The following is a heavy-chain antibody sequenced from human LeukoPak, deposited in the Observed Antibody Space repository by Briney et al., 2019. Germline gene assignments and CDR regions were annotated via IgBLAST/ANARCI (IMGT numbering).Heavy chain of an antibody. CDR2: IYYSGNT. CDR3: ARGPTVVTPDKQFDY. J-gene: IGHJ4*02. V-gene: IGHV4-39*01. Sequence: PSETLSLTCTVSGVSISSSNSYWGWIRQPPGKGLEWIGSIYYSGNTYYNASLKSQVSISIDTSKNQFSLKLSSVTAADTAVYYCARGPTVVTPDKQFDYWGQGTLVTVSS. CDR1: GVSISSSNSY. D-gene: IGHD4-23*01.